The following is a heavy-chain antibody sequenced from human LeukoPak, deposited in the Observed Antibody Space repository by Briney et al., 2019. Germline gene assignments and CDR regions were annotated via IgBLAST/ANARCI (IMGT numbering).Heavy chain of an antibody. D-gene: IGHD5-18*01. CDR2: IWYDGSNK. J-gene: IGHJ4*02. CDR3: ARDKGYSPFDY. Sequence: TGRSLRLSCAASGFTFSSCGMHWVRQAPGKGLEWVAVIWYDGSNKYYADSVKGRFTISRDNSKNTLYLQMNSLRAEDTAVYYCARDKGYSPFDYWGQGTLVTVSS. V-gene: IGHV3-33*01. CDR1: GFTFSSCG.